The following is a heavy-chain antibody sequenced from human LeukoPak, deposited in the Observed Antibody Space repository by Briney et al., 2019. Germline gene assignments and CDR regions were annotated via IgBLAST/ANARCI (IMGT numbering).Heavy chain of an antibody. CDR1: GFTFSNAW. CDR3: TTGLRMGAHDY. J-gene: IGHJ4*02. V-gene: IGHV3-15*01. CDR2: IKSKTDGGTT. D-gene: IGHD1-26*01. Sequence: GGSLRLSCAASGFTFSNAWMSWVRQAPGKGLEWVGSIKSKTDGGTTDYSAPVKVRFTMSRDDSKNTLYLQMNSLKTEDTAVYYCTTGLRMGAHDYWGQGTLVTVSS.